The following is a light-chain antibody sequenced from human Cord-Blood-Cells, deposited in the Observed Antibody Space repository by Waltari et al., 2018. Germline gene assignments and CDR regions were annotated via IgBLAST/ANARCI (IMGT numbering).Light chain of an antibody. CDR1: SLSSYY. CDR3: NSRDSSGNHYV. CDR2: GKN. Sequence: SSELTQDPAVSVALGQTVRITCQGDSLSSYYASWYQQKTGQAPVLVIYGKNNRPSGIPDRFSGSSSGNTASLTITGAQAEDEADYYCNSRDSSGNHYVFGTGTKVTVL. V-gene: IGLV3-19*01. J-gene: IGLJ1*01.